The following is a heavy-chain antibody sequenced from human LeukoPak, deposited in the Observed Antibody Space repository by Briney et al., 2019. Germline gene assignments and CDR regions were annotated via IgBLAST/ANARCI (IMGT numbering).Heavy chain of an antibody. Sequence: GGSLRLSCAASGFTFSTYGMHWVRQAPGKGLEWVAFIRYDGSRKYYADSVKGRFIISRDNSKNTLYLQMNSLRAEDMAVYYCAKGGIAARPGLDYWGQGTLVTASS. J-gene: IGHJ4*02. CDR1: GFTFSTYG. V-gene: IGHV3-30*02. CDR2: IRYDGSRK. CDR3: AKGGIAARPGLDY. D-gene: IGHD6-6*01.